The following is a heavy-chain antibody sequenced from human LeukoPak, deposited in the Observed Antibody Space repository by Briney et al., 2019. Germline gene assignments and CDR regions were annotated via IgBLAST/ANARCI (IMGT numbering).Heavy chain of an antibody. V-gene: IGHV3-15*01. D-gene: IGHD1-26*01. CDR1: GFTFSNDW. CDR3: TTATKSGTYSRGY. Sequence: GGSLRLSCAASGFTFSNDWMNWVRQAPGKGQEWVGRIKSKTDGGTTDYAAPVKGRFTISRDDSKNTLYLQMNSLKTEDTAVYYCTTATKSGTYSRGYWGQGTLVTVSS. CDR2: IKSKTDGGTT. J-gene: IGHJ4*02.